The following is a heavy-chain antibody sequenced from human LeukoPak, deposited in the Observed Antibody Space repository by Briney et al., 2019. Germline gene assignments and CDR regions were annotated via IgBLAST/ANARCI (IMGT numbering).Heavy chain of an antibody. J-gene: IGHJ6*04. CDR2: ISSSGSTI. Sequence: PGGSLRLSCAASGFSFRNYAMNWVRQAPGKGLEWVSGISSSGSTIYYADSVKGRFTISRDNAKNSLYLQMNSLRAEDTAVYYCAELGITMIGGVWGKGTTVTISS. CDR3: AELGITMIGGV. V-gene: IGHV3-48*03. CDR1: GFSFRNYA. D-gene: IGHD3-10*02.